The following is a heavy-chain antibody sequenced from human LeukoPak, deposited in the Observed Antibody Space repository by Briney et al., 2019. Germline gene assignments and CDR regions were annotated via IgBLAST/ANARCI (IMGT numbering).Heavy chain of an antibody. CDR3: AREDYDYVWGSYRGFDY. Sequence: SETLSLTCTVSGGSISSYYWSWIRQPPGKGLEWIGYIYYIGSTNYNPSLKSRVTISVDTSKNQFSLKLSSVTAADTAVYYCAREDYDYVWGSYRGFDYWGQGTLVTVSS. CDR2: IYYIGST. CDR1: GGSISSYY. D-gene: IGHD3-16*02. J-gene: IGHJ4*02. V-gene: IGHV4-59*01.